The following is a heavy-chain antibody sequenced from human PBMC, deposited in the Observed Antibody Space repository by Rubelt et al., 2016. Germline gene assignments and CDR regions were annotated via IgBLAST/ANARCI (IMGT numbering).Heavy chain of an antibody. Sequence: QVQLVQSGAEVKKPGASVKVSCKASGYTFTSYYMHWVRQAPGQGLEWMGIINPSGGSTSYAQKFQGRVTMTRETSTSTVYMELSSLRSEDTAVYYCARSPRYDFEDNWFDPRGQGTLVTVSS. J-gene: IGHJ5*02. CDR1: GYTFTSYY. D-gene: IGHD3-3*01. CDR3: ARSPRYDFEDNWFDP. V-gene: IGHV1-46*01. CDR2: INPSGGST.